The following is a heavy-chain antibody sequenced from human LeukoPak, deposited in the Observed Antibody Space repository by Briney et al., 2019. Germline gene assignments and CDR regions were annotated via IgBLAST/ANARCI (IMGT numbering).Heavy chain of an antibody. D-gene: IGHD1-26*01. CDR2: IYDSGST. CDR3: ARESSYLQGWRVGDWFDP. V-gene: IGHV4-59*12. J-gene: IGHJ5*02. CDR1: GGSISSYF. Sequence: PSETLSLTCTVSGGSISSYFWNWIRQPPGKGLEWIGSIYDSGSTNYNPSLKSRVTMSVDMSNNQFSLRLGSVTAADTAVYCCARESSYLQGWRVGDWFDPWGQGTLVTVSS.